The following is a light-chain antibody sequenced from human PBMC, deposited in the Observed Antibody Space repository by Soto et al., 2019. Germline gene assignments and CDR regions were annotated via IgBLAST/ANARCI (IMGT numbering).Light chain of an antibody. CDR2: AAS. J-gene: IGKJ1*01. CDR1: QGSNSY. CDR3: QQYFSYPRT. Sequence: AIRMTQSPSSFSASTGDRVTITCRASQGSNSYLAWYHQKPGKAPKLLIYAASTLQSGVPSRFSGSGSGTDFTLTVSFLQSEDFATYYCQQYFSYPRTFGQGTKVEI. V-gene: IGKV1-8*01.